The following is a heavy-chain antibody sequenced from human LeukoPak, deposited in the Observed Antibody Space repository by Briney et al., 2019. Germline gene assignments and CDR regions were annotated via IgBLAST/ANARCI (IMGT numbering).Heavy chain of an antibody. J-gene: IGHJ5*02. Sequence: ASVKVSCKASGYTFTGYYMHWVRQAPGQGLEWMGWIDPNSGGTNYAQKFQGRVTMTRDTSISTAYMELSRLRSDDTAVYYCARAPVRPNWFDPWGQGTLVTVSS. CDR2: IDPNSGGT. V-gene: IGHV1-2*02. CDR1: GYTFTGYY. CDR3: ARAPVRPNWFDP. D-gene: IGHD6-6*01.